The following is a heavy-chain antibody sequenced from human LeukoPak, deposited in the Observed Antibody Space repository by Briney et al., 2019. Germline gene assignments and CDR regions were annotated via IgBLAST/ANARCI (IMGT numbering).Heavy chain of an antibody. Sequence: ASVKVSCKASGYTFTSYAMHWVRQAPGQRLEWMGWTNAGNGNTKYSQKFQGRVTITRDTSASTAYMELSSLRSEDTAVYYCARVVPAGPYYYYGMDVWGQGTTVTVSS. V-gene: IGHV1-3*01. CDR3: ARVVPAGPYYYYGMDV. CDR1: GYTFTSYA. J-gene: IGHJ6*02. CDR2: TNAGNGNT. D-gene: IGHD2-2*01.